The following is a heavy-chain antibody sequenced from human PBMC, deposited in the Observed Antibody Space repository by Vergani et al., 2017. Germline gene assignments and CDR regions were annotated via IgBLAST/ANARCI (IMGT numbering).Heavy chain of an antibody. CDR3: ARVTGGGGVYYYYYYMDV. V-gene: IGHV1-69*01. D-gene: IGHD1-14*01. CDR1: GGTFSSYA. Sequence: QVQLVQSGAEVKKPGSSVKVSCKASGGTFSSYAISWVRQAPGQGLEWMGGIIPILGTANYAQKFQGRVTITADESTSTAYMELSSLRSEDTAVYYCARVTGGGGVYYYYYYMDVWGKGTTVTVSS. J-gene: IGHJ6*03. CDR2: IIPILGTA.